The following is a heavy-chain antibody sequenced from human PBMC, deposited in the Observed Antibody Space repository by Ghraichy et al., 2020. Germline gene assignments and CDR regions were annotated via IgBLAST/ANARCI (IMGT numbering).Heavy chain of an antibody. CDR2: INHSGST. D-gene: IGHD3-22*01. CDR1: GGSFSGYY. Sequence: SETLSLTCAVYGGSFSGYYWSWIRQPPGKGLGWIGEINHSGSTNYNPSLKSRVTISVDTSKNQFSLKLSSVTAADTAVYYCARFEIVVVNAFDIWGQGTMVTVSS. J-gene: IGHJ3*02. CDR3: ARFEIVVVNAFDI. V-gene: IGHV4-34*01.